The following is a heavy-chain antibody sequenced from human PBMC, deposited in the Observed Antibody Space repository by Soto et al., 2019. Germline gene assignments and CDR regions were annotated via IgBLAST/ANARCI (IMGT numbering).Heavy chain of an antibody. CDR1: GYTFTGYY. CDR3: ARSPPRSTYYYGSGSYSLDY. D-gene: IGHD3-10*01. J-gene: IGHJ4*02. V-gene: IGHV1-2*02. Sequence: ASVKVSCKASGYTFTGYYIHWVRQAPGQGLEWMGWINPNSGGTNYAQKFQGRVTMTRDTSISTAYMELSRLRSDDTAVYYCARSPPRSTYYYGSGSYSLDYWGQGTLVTVSS. CDR2: INPNSGGT.